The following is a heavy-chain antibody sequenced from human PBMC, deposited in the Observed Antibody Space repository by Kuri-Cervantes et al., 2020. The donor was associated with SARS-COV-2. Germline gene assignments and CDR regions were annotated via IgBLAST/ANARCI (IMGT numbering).Heavy chain of an antibody. CDR1: GGTFSSYA. D-gene: IGHD2-15*01. Sequence: SVKVSCKASGGTFSSYAISWVRQAPGQGLEWMGGIIPIFGTANYAQKFQGRVTITTDESTSTAYMELSSLRSEDTAVYYCATDFAVFGSGGSCCLHWGQGTLVTVSS. J-gene: IGHJ4*02. CDR2: IIPIFGTA. V-gene: IGHV1-69*05. CDR3: ATDFAVFGSGGSCCLH.